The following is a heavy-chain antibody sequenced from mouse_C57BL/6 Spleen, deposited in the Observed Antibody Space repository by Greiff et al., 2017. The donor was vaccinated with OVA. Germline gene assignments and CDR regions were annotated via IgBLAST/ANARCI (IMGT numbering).Heavy chain of an antibody. CDR1: GYSFTRYY. D-gene: IGHD2-4*01. CDR3: ARLYYDYPWFAY. V-gene: IGHV1-66*01. Sequence: QVQLQQSGPELVKPGASVKISCKASGYSFTRYYIHWMKQRPGQGLEWLGWIYPGSGTTKYNEKFKGKATLTADTSSSTAYMQLSSLTSEDSAVYYCARLYYDYPWFAYWGQGTLVTVSA. CDR2: IYPGSGTT. J-gene: IGHJ3*01.